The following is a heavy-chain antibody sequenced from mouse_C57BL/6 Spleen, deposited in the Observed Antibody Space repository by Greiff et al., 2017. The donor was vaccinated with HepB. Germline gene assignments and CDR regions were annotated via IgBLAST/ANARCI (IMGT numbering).Heavy chain of an antibody. CDR3: ARGNYAPRVFAY. Sequence: EVQLQQSGPELVKPGASVKMSCKASGYTFTDYNMHWVKQSHGKSLEWIGYINPNNGGTSYNQKFKGKATLTVNKSSSTAYMELRSLTSEDSAVYYCARGNYAPRVFAYWGQGTLVTVSA. CDR1: GYTFTDYN. D-gene: IGHD1-1*02. V-gene: IGHV1-22*01. CDR2: INPNNGGT. J-gene: IGHJ3*01.